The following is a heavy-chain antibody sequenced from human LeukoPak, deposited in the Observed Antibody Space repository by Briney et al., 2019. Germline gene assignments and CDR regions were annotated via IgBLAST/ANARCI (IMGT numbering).Heavy chain of an antibody. V-gene: IGHV1-46*01. CDR2: INPSGGST. Sequence: VASVTVSCKASGYTFTSYYMHWVRQAPGQGLEWMGIINPSGGSTSYAQKFQGRVTMTRDMSTSTVYMELSSLRSEDTAVYYCARGLGYCSSTSCYTWGNWFDPWGQGTLVTVSS. CDR3: ARGLGYCSSTSCYTWGNWFDP. CDR1: GYTFTSYY. D-gene: IGHD2-2*02. J-gene: IGHJ5*02.